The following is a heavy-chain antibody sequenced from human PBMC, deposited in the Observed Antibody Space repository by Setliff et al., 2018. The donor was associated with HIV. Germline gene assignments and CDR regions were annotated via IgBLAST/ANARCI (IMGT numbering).Heavy chain of an antibody. CDR1: GGSVSSGSYY. Sequence: ETLSLTCPVSGGSVSSGSYYWSWIRQPPGEGLEWIGYIYYSGSTKHNPSLKSRVTISLDTSKNQFSLKLTSVTAADTAVYYCARYSPRGYTLTGPYWGQGTLVTVSS. V-gene: IGHV4-61*01. D-gene: IGHD6-25*01. J-gene: IGHJ4*02. CDR2: IYYSGST. CDR3: ARYSPRGYTLTGPY.